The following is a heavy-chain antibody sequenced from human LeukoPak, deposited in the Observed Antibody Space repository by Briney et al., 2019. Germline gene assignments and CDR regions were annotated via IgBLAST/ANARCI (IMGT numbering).Heavy chain of an antibody. CDR3: ATDWH. CDR1: GFTFSDAW. J-gene: IGHJ4*02. CDR2: VKSESDGGTT. Sequence: GGSLRLSCAASGFTFSDAWMSWVRQAPGKGLEWVGRVKSESDGGTTDYAAPVKGRFSISRDDSQKMVFLQMNSLNAEDTAVYYCATDWHWGQGVLVTISS. V-gene: IGHV3-15*01.